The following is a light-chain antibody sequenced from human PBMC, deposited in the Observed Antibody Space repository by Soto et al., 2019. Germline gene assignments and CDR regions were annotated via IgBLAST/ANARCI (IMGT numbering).Light chain of an antibody. Sequence: GAKSDIGVYDFVSWYQHHPGKAPRLIIYEVVQRPSGVPDRFSGSKSGNTASLTVSGLQAADEADYFCKSYAGSNTYVFGSGTKVTV. CDR3: KSYAGSNTYV. CDR2: EVV. CDR1: KSDIGVYDF. V-gene: IGLV2-8*01. J-gene: IGLJ1*01.